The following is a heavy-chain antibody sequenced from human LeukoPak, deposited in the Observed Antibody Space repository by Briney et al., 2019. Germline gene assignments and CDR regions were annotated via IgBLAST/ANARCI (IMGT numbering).Heavy chain of an antibody. CDR3: ARDRGLAKSQPPGWFDP. J-gene: IGHJ5*02. CDR1: GGSISSYY. CDR2: IYTSGST. V-gene: IGHV4-4*07. Sequence: PSETLSLTCTVSGGSISSYYWSWIRQPAGKGLEWIGRIYTSGSTNYNPSLKSRVTMSVDTSKNQFSLKLSSVTAADTAVYYCARDRGLAKSQPPGWFDPWGQGTLVTVSS. D-gene: IGHD3-10*01.